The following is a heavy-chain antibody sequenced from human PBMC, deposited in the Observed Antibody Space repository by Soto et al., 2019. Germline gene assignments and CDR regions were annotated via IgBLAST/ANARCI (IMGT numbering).Heavy chain of an antibody. CDR3: ILGYCSSTSCYTPYYFDY. CDR2: ISYDGSNK. CDR1: GFTFSSYA. Sequence: PGGSLRLSCAASGFTFSSYAMHWVRQAPGKGLEWVAVISYDGSNKYYADSVKGRFTISRDNSKNTLYLQMNSLRAEDTAVYYCILGYCSSTSCYTPYYFDYWGQGTQVTVSS. V-gene: IGHV3-30-3*01. J-gene: IGHJ4*02. D-gene: IGHD2-2*02.